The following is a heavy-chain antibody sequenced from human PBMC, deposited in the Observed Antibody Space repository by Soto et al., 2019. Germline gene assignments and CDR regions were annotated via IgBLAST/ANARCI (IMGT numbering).Heavy chain of an antibody. D-gene: IGHD1-26*01. J-gene: IGHJ6*02. CDR1: GGSISSYY. CDR2: IYYSGST. CDR3: ARLGATYYYGVDA. V-gene: IGHV4-59*01. Sequence: SETLSPTCGDSGGSISSYYWSWIRQPPGKGLEWIGYIYYSGSTNYNPSLKSRVTISVDTSKNQFSLKLSSVTAADTAVYYCARLGATYYYGVDAWGQGTTVTVSS.